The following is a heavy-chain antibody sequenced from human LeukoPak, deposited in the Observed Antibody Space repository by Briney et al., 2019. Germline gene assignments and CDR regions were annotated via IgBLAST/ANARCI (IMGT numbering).Heavy chain of an antibody. CDR3: ARYTIPYYDSSGPFDY. CDR2: ISYDGSNK. CDR1: GFTFSSYA. Sequence: GGSLRPSCAASGFTFSSYAMHWVRQAPGKGLEWVAVISYDGSNKYYADSVKGRFTISRDNSKNTLYLQMNSLRAEDTAVYYCARYTIPYYDSSGPFDYWGQGTLVTVSS. J-gene: IGHJ4*02. V-gene: IGHV3-30-3*01. D-gene: IGHD3-22*01.